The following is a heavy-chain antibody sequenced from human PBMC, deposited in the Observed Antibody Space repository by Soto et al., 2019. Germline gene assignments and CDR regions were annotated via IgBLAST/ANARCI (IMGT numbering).Heavy chain of an antibody. CDR2: ISSSSSTI. V-gene: IGHV3-48*01. CDR1: GFTFSSYS. CDR3: ARHPERIAQIGWFDP. D-gene: IGHD6-13*01. Sequence: EVQLVESGGGLVQPGGSLRLSCAASGFTFSSYSMNWVRQAPGKGLEWVSYISSSSSTIYYADSVKGRFTISRDNAKNSLYLQMNSMRAEETAVYYCARHPERIAQIGWFDPWGQGTLVTVYS. J-gene: IGHJ5*02.